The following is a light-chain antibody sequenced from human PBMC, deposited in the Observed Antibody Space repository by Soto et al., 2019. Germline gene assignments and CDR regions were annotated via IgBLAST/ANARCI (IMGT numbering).Light chain of an antibody. V-gene: IGKV1-5*01. CDR1: QSISSW. CDR2: DAS. J-gene: IGKJ1*01. Sequence: DIQMTQSPSTLSASVGDRVTTTCRASQSISSWLAWYQQKPGKAPKLLIYDASSLESGVPSRFSGSGSGTEFTLTISSLQPDDFATYYCQQYNSYPWTFGHGTKVDIK. CDR3: QQYNSYPWT.